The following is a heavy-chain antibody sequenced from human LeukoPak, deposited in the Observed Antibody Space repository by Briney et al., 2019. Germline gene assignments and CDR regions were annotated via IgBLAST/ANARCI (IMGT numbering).Heavy chain of an antibody. Sequence: ASVKVSCKASGYTFSSYGISWVRQAPGQGLEWMGWINAYNGNTNYAQRLQDRVTMTTDTSTSTAYMELRSLRSDDTAVYYCARDSGDYLYYFDYWGQGTLVTVSS. V-gene: IGHV1-18*01. J-gene: IGHJ4*02. CDR3: ARDSGDYLYYFDY. CDR1: GYTFSSYG. D-gene: IGHD4-17*01. CDR2: INAYNGNT.